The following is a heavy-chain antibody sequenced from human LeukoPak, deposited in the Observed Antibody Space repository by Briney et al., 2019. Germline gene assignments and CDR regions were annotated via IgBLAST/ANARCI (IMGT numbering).Heavy chain of an antibody. CDR1: GGSIRSFF. Sequence: SETLSLTCTVSGGSIRSFFWSWLRQPPGKPLEWLGHIYHTGSTNYNPSFKSRLTISVDMSKNLFSLKLTSLTSADRAIYYCARGDLPRPNWFDPWGQGTLVTVSS. J-gene: IGHJ5*02. CDR2: IYHTGST. D-gene: IGHD3-10*01. CDR3: ARGDLPRPNWFDP. V-gene: IGHV4-59*01.